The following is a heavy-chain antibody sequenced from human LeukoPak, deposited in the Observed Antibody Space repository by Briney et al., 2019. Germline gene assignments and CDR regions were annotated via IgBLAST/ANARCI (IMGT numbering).Heavy chain of an antibody. D-gene: IGHD5-24*01. CDR2: IIPNNGGT. V-gene: IGHV1-2*02. Sequence: GASVKVSCKASGYTFTDYYIHWLRQARGQGLEWMGWIIPNNGGTNYAPKFRGRVTMTRDTSISTAYMELSRLRSDDTAVCYCARGLSIEGYNFNYWGQGTLVTVSS. J-gene: IGHJ4*02. CDR3: ARGLSIEGYNFNY. CDR1: GYTFTDYY.